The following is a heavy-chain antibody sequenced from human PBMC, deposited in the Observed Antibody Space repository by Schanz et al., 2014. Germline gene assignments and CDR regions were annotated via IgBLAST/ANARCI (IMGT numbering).Heavy chain of an antibody. CDR3: ARPPHDSSGYYPFDY. CDR1: GITFSSHS. J-gene: IGHJ4*02. V-gene: IGHV3-48*01. D-gene: IGHD3-22*01. Sequence: EMQLLESGGGLIQPGGSLRLSCAASGITFSSHSFNWVRQAPGKGLEWISYITYNGGTIYYADSVKGRFTISRDNAKNSLYLEMNSLRAEDTALYYCARPPHDSSGYYPFDYWGQGTLVTVSS. CDR2: ITYNGGTI.